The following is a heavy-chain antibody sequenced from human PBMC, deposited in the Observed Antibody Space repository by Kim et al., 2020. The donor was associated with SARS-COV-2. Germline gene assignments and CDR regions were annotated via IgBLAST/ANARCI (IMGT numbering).Heavy chain of an antibody. CDR3: ASRLWFGERENDY. V-gene: IGHV1-3*01. Sequence: SSQKCQGRVTITRDTSAGTAYMELSSVRSEDTAVYYCASRLWFGERENDYWGQGTLVTVSS. D-gene: IGHD3-10*01. J-gene: IGHJ4*02.